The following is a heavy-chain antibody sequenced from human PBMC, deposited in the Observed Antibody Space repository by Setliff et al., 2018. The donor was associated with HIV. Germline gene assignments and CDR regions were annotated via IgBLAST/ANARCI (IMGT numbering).Heavy chain of an antibody. V-gene: IGHV1-69*13. D-gene: IGHD5-18*01. CDR1: GYSVTELS. CDR2: IISIFDKA. J-gene: IGHJ3*02. CDR3: ARGGVRGYSYGEAFDI. Sequence: SVKVSCKVSGYSVTELSIHWVRQAPGQGLEWMGGIISIFDKANYAQKFHGRLTITADDSTRTVYMELNSLGSGDTAVYYCARGGVRGYSYGEAFDIWGQGTLVTVSS.